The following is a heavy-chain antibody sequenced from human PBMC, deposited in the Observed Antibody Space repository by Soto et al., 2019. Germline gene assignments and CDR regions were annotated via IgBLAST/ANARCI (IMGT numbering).Heavy chain of an antibody. CDR1: GYSISSGYY. J-gene: IGHJ4*02. Sequence: SETLSLTCAVSGYSISSGYYWNWIRQSPGKGLEWIGCVYHNGITFTNPSLKSRVTMTVDTSKNYFSLRLTSVTAADAATYFCARGVTGTLDYWGQGTLVTVSS. CDR2: VYHNGIT. CDR3: ARGVTGTLDY. D-gene: IGHD1-1*01. V-gene: IGHV4-38-2*01.